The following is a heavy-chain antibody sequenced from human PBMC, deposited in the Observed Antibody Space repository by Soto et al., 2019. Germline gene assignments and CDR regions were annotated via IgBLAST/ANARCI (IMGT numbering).Heavy chain of an antibody. Sequence: SETLSLTCAVYGGSFXGYYWSWIRQPPGKGLEWVGEINHSGSTNYNPSLKSRVTITRDTSASTAYMELSSLTSEDTAVYYCARSITMVRGVITHYQFYGMDVWGQGTTVTVSS. V-gene: IGHV4-34*01. CDR3: ARSITMVRGVITHYQFYGMDV. CDR1: GGSFXGYY. J-gene: IGHJ6*02. CDR2: INHSGST. D-gene: IGHD3-10*01.